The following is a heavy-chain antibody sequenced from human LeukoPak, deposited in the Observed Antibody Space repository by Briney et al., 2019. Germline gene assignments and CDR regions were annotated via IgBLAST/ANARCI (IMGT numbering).Heavy chain of an antibody. CDR2: IYYSGST. Sequence: SETLSLTCTVSGGSISSYYWSWIRQPPGKGLEWIGYIYYSGSTNYNPSLKSRVTISVDTSKNQFSLKLSSVTAADTAVYYCARRMISEFSIDEGNWLDPWGRGTLVTVSS. D-gene: IGHD3-22*01. CDR1: GGSISSYY. J-gene: IGHJ5*01. CDR3: ARRMISEFSIDEGNWLDP. V-gene: IGHV4-59*08.